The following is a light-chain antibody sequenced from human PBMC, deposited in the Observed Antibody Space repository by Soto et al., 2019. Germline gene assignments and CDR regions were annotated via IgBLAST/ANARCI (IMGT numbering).Light chain of an antibody. V-gene: IGLV3-21*04. Sequence: SYELTQPPSVSVAPGKTARITCGGNNIGSKSVHWYQQKPGQAPVLVIYYDSDRPSGIPERFSGSNSGNTATLTISRVEAGDEADYYCQVSDSSSVHPGVVFGGGTQLTVL. CDR2: YDS. CDR3: QVSDSSSVHPGVV. J-gene: IGLJ2*01. CDR1: NIGSKS.